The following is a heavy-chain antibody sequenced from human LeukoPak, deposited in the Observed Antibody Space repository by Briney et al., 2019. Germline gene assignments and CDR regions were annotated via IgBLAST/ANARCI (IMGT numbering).Heavy chain of an antibody. J-gene: IGHJ6*02. V-gene: IGHV3-30-3*01. Sequence: SCKASGYTFSSYAMHWVRQAPGKGLEWVAVISYDGSNKYYADSVKGRFTISRDNSKNTLYLQMNSLRAEDTAVYYCARQYSSSWSYYYYGMDVWGQGTTVTVSS. CDR2: ISYDGSNK. CDR3: ARQYSSSWSYYYYGMDV. CDR1: GYTFSSYA. D-gene: IGHD6-13*01.